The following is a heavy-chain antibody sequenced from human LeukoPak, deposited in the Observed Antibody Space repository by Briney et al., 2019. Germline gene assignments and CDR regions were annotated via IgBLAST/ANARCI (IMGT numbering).Heavy chain of an antibody. D-gene: IGHD1-26*01. CDR1: GYSFTTYW. CDR2: IHPGDSDT. J-gene: IGHJ2*01. V-gene: IGHV5-51*01. CDR3: ARQAVRTTGTAEYFDL. Sequence: PGESLKISCKGSGYSFTTYWIGWVRQMPGKGLEWMGIIHPGDSDTRYSPSFQGQVTLSADRSISTAYLQWSSLKASDTAMYYCARQAVRTTGTAEYFDLWGRGTLVTVSS.